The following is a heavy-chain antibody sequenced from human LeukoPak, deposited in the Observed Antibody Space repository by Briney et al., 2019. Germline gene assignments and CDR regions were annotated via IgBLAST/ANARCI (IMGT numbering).Heavy chain of an antibody. CDR2: INPTGGST. CDR1: GYTFSSFY. CDR3: AKDHSTGGN. Sequence: ASVKVSCKASGYTFSSFYMHWARQAPGQGLEWMGIINPTGGSTSYAQKFQGRVTMTTDTSTSTVYMELSSLRSEDTAVYYCAKDHSTGGNWGQGTLVTVSS. J-gene: IGHJ4*02. D-gene: IGHD2-8*02. V-gene: IGHV1-46*01.